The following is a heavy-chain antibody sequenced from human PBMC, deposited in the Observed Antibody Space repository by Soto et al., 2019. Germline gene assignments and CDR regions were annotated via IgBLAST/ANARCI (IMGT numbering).Heavy chain of an antibody. V-gene: IGHV3-15*07. D-gene: IGHD1-20*01. J-gene: IGHJ3*02. CDR3: TASHIWRGIDAFDI. CDR2: IKTKTDGGTT. Sequence: EVQLVESGGGLVKPGGSLRLSCAVSDFTFNKAWMNWVRRAPGKGLEWVGRIKTKTDGGTTDYGAPVKGRFTISRDDSKNTLYLQMNSLKTEDTALYFCTASHIWRGIDAFDIWGQGTMVTVSS. CDR1: DFTFNKAW.